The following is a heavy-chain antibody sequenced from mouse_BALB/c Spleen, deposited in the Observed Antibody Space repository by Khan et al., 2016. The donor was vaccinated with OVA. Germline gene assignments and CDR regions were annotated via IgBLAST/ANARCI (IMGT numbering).Heavy chain of an antibody. J-gene: IGHJ2*01. V-gene: IGHV1S137*01. CDR1: GYTFTDYA. D-gene: IGHD2-3*01. CDR3: ATPAYDAYYDD. Sequence: QVQLQQPGPELVRPGVSVKISCKGSGYTFTDYAMYWVKQSHAKSLGWIGLISTYSGNTNYNQKFKGKATMTVDKSSSTAYMQLARLTSEDSAIYYSATPAYDAYYDDWGQGTTLTVSS. CDR2: ISTYSGNT.